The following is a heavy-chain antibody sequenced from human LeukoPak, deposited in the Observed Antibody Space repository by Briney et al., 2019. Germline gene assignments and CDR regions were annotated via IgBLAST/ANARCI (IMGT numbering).Heavy chain of an antibody. CDR2: IRSKAYGGTT. V-gene: IGHV3-49*03. J-gene: IGHJ5*01. CDR3: TRDWFDS. CDR1: GFTFGDYA. Sequence: GGSLRLSCTASGFTFGDYAMSWFRQAPGKGLEWVGFIRSKAYGGTTEYAASVKGRFTISRDDPKSIAYLQMNSLKTEDTAVYYCTRDWFDSWGQGTLVTVSS.